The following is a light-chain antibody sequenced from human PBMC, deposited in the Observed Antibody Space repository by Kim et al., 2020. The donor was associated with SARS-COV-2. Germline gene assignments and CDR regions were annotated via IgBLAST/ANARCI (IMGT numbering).Light chain of an antibody. CDR1: QDIRNG. Sequence: SATAGGNVTSPCRASQDIRNGLDWYQQKPGKAPKLLIYTASSLQSGVPSMFSGSGSGTDFALTISSLQPEDFATYYCLQDYNYPYTFGQGTKLEI. CDR2: TAS. CDR3: LQDYNYPYT. J-gene: IGKJ2*01. V-gene: IGKV1-6*01.